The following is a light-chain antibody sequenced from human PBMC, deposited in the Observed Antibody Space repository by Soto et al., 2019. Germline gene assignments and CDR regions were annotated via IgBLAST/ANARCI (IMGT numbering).Light chain of an antibody. CDR2: EGS. Sequence: QSVLTQPASVSGSPGQSITISCAGTSSDVGSYDLVSWYQNHPGKAPKLMIYEGSRRPSGVSNRFSGSKSGNTASLTISGLQAADEADYFCFSYAGSSTYVFGPGTKV. CDR3: FSYAGSSTYV. V-gene: IGLV2-23*01. CDR1: SSDVGSYDL. J-gene: IGLJ1*01.